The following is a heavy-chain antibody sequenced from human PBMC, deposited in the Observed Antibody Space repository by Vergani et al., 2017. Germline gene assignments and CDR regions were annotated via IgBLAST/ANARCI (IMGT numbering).Heavy chain of an antibody. V-gene: IGHV4-34*01. J-gene: IGHJ5*02. CDR1: GGSFSGYY. D-gene: IGHD2-15*01. Sequence: QVQLQQWGAGLLKPSETLSLTCAVYGGSFSGYYWSWIRQPPGKGLEWIGEINHSGSTNYNPSLKSRVTISVDTSKNQFSLKLSSVTAADTAVYYCARGQSPDIVVVVAATLNWFDPWGQGTLVTVSS. CDR3: ARGQSPDIVVVVAATLNWFDP. CDR2: INHSGST.